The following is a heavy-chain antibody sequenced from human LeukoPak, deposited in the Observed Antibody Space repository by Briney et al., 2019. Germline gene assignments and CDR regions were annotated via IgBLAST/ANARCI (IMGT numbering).Heavy chain of an antibody. Sequence: GGSLRVSCAASGFTLRDYYMSWIRQAPGKGLEWISYMSSTGNTIYYAESVKGRFTVSRDSANNSMSLQMTSLRAEDSAVYYCARSSSYFTYFDLWGRDTLVTVSS. CDR1: GFTLRDYY. CDR3: ARSSSYFTYFDL. D-gene: IGHD2/OR15-2a*01. CDR2: MSSTGNTI. V-gene: IGHV3-11*04. J-gene: IGHJ2*01.